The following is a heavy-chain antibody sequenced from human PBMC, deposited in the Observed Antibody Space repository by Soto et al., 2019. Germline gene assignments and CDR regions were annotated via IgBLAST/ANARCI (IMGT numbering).Heavy chain of an antibody. V-gene: IGHV5-51*01. J-gene: IGHJ4*02. Sequence: GGSLKTPFQGPGYSSPNFWIDWERPIPGKGPEWMGGISPGDCDTRYSQSFQGEVTISADKPNSTAYLQLSRLKASDTAKYYCARLARTILGVLTRSPSGYFHYWGLGTLVTVSS. CDR2: ISPGDCDT. CDR1: GYSSPNFW. D-gene: IGHD3-3*01. CDR3: ARLARTILGVLTRSPSGYFHY.